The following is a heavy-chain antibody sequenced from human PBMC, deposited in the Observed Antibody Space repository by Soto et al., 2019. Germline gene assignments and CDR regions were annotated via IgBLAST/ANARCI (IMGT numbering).Heavy chain of an antibody. Sequence: GGSLRLSCAASGFTFSNAWMSWVRQAPGKGLEWVGRIKSKTDGGTTDYAAPVKGRFTISRDDSKNTLYLQMNSLKTEDTAVYYCTVRLIVGATDYWGQGTLVTVSS. CDR1: GFTFSNAW. CDR3: TVRLIVGATDY. CDR2: IKSKTDGGTT. D-gene: IGHD1-26*01. V-gene: IGHV3-15*01. J-gene: IGHJ4*02.